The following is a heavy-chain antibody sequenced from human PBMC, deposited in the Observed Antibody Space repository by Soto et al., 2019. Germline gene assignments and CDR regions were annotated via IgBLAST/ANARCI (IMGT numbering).Heavy chain of an antibody. Sequence: QVRLVQSQAEVKKPGSSMRVSCKASGLTFTTYAHNWVRQAPGRGLQWVGGIVGVSGETRYAQQFRDRVAVTADKYTGTTYLDLSRLTSEDTAVYYCAILPQSGTYFKYDFWGQGTVVTVSS. CDR2: IVGVSGET. V-gene: IGHV1-69*06. D-gene: IGHD6-25*01. CDR1: GLTFTTYA. CDR3: AILPQSGTYFKYDF. J-gene: IGHJ4*02.